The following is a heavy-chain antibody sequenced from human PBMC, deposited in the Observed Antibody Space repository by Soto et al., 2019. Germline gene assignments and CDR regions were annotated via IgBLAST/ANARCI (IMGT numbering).Heavy chain of an antibody. V-gene: IGHV1-69*01. J-gene: IGHJ4*02. CDR2: VIPIVSLV. CDR1: VVTFSNSP. CDR3: ARVRTIFGLVTFDS. Sequence: QVQRVQSGAEVKRPGSSVKVSCKDSVVTFSNSPIAWVRLAPGQGLEWMGGVIPIVSLVKYAQKFQGRFTFTADDSTSTAYMELSSLTSEDTAVYYCARVRTIFGLVTFDSWGQGTLVTVSS. D-gene: IGHD3-3*01.